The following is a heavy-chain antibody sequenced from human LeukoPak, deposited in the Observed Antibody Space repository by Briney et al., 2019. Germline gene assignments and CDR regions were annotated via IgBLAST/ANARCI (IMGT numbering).Heavy chain of an antibody. V-gene: IGHV3-11*06. D-gene: IGHD3-22*01. Sequence: PGGSLGLSCAASGFTFSDYYMSWIRQAPGKGLEWVSYISSSSSYTNYADSVKGRFTISRDNAKNSLYLQVNGLRAEDTAVYYCARRDFYDTTGYLFDYWGQGTLVTVSS. J-gene: IGHJ4*02. CDR3: ARRDFYDTTGYLFDY. CDR2: ISSSSSYT. CDR1: GFTFSDYY.